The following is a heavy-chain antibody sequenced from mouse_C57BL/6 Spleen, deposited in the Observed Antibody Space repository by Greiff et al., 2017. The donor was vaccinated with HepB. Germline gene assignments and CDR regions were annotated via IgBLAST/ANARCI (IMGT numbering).Heavy chain of an antibody. CDR3: ARGGGRDYAMDY. D-gene: IGHD3-3*01. Sequence: EESGPGLVKPSQSLSLTCSVTGYSITSGYYWNWIRQFPGNKLEWMGYISYDGSNNYNPSLKNRISITRDTSKNQFFLKLNSVTTEDTATYYCARGGGRDYAMDYWGQGTSVTVSS. CDR1: GYSITSGYY. CDR2: ISYDGSN. J-gene: IGHJ4*01. V-gene: IGHV3-6*01.